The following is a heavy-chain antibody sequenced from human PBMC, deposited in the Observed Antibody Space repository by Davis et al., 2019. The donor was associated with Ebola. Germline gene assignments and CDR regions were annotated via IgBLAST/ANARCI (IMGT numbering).Heavy chain of an antibody. CDR3: ARGGQYSSSSYDY. D-gene: IGHD6-6*01. J-gene: IGHJ4*02. CDR1: GGSFSGYY. V-gene: IGHV4-34*01. Sequence: SETLSLTCAVYGGSFSGYYWSWIRQPPGKGLEWIGEINHSGSTNYNPSLKSRFTISVDTSKNQFSLKLSSVTAADTAVYYCARGGQYSSSSYDYWGQGTLVTVSS. CDR2: INHSGST.